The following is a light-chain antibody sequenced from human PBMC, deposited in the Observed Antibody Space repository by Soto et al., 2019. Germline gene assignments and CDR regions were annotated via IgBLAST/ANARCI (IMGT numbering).Light chain of an antibody. CDR2: SSN. CDR1: SSNIGGNF. CDR3: SSCAGRNNLV. J-gene: IGLJ2*01. Sequence: QSVLTQPPSASGTPGQRVTISCSGVSSNIGGNFVYWYQQLPGTAPKLLIYSSNQRPSGVPDRFSGSKSGSTASLIVSGLQAEDEADYYCSSCAGRNNLVFGGGTQLTVL. V-gene: IGLV1-44*01.